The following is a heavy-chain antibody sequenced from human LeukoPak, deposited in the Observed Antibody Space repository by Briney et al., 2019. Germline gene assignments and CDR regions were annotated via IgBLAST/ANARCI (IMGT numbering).Heavy chain of an antibody. CDR1: GFTFSIYA. J-gene: IGHJ5*02. V-gene: IGHV3-23*01. CDR3: VEDEEGYCGSTSCYRWFDP. D-gene: IGHD2-2*01. CDR2: LNYNDSST. Sequence: GGSLRLSCAASGFTFSIYAMSWVRQAPGKGLEWVSTLNYNDSSTNYAVSVKGRFTVSRDNSKNTLYLEMNSLRAEDTALYYCVEDEEGYCGSTSCYRWFDPWGQGTLVTVSS.